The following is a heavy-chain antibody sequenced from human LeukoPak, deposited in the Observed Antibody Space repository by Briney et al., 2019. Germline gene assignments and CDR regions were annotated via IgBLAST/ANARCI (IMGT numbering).Heavy chain of an antibody. J-gene: IGHJ4*02. Sequence: PGRSLRLSCAASGFTFSSYGMHWVRQAPGKGLEWVAVISYDGSNKYYADSVKGRFTISRDNSKNTLYLQMNSLRAEDTAVYYCARAGYGTAARDYWGQGTLVTVSS. D-gene: IGHD3-10*01. CDR2: ISYDGSNK. CDR1: GFTFSSYG. CDR3: ARAGYGTAARDY. V-gene: IGHV3-30*03.